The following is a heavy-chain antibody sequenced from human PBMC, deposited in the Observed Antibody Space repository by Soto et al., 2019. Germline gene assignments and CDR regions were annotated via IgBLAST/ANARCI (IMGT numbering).Heavy chain of an antibody. Sequence: PSETLSLTCTVSGGSISSSSYYWGWIRQPPGKGLEWIGSIYYSGSTYHNPSLKSRVTISVDTSKNQFSLKLSSVTAADTAVYYCARRMATGYSYGEYYFDYWGQGTLVTVSS. D-gene: IGHD5-18*01. CDR1: GGSISSSSYY. CDR3: ARRMATGYSYGEYYFDY. V-gene: IGHV4-39*01. J-gene: IGHJ4*02. CDR2: IYYSGST.